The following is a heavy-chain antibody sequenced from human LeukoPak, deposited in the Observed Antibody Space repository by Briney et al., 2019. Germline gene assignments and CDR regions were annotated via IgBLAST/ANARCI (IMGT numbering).Heavy chain of an antibody. J-gene: IGHJ4*02. CDR3: AKDTCSGGNCYFPFDF. CDR2: ISASGGTT. Sequence: SGGSLRLSCAASGFTFSTYAMNWVRQDPGKGLEWISGISASGGTTYYADSVKGRFTISRDNSKDTLYLQMNSLRAEDTAVYFCAKDTCSGGNCYFPFDFWGQGTLVTVSS. CDR1: GFTFSTYA. V-gene: IGHV3-23*01. D-gene: IGHD2-15*01.